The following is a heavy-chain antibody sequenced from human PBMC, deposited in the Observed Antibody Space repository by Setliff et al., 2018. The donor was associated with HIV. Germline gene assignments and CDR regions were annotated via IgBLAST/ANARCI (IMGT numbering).Heavy chain of an antibody. CDR3: TRRLIDTYYYESGTYPSMDV. CDR1: GFTFSGSA. Sequence: SGGSLRLSCAASGFTFSGSAIHWVRQAPRKGLEWVGRIRSKDNSYATTYPASLKGRFTISRDDSKNTAYLQMYSLKTEDTAVYYCTRRLIDTYYYESGTYPSMDVWGKGTTVTVSS. CDR2: IRSKDNSYAT. D-gene: IGHD3-10*01. J-gene: IGHJ6*03. V-gene: IGHV3-73*01.